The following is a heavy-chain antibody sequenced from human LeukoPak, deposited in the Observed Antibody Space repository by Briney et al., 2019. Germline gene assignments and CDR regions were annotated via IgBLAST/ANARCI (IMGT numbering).Heavy chain of an antibody. CDR3: ARDLGFGELLY. D-gene: IGHD3-10*01. J-gene: IGHJ4*02. CDR2: IIPIFGTT. CDR1: GGTLNSCA. V-gene: IGHV1-69*05. Sequence: SVKVFCKTSGGTLNSCAISWVRQAPGQGLGWMGGIIPIFGTTNYAQKFQGRVTITTDESTSTVYMELNSLRYDDTAVYYCARDLGFGELLYWGQGTLVTVSS.